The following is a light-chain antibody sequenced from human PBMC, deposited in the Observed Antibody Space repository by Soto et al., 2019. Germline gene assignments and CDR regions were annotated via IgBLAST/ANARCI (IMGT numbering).Light chain of an antibody. V-gene: IGLV2-8*01. J-gene: IGLJ2*01. CDR1: SSDVDGYNY. CDR2: EVV. Sequence: QSVLTQPPSASGSPGQSVTISCTGTSSDVDGYNYDSWYQQHPGTVPKLMSNEVVKRPSGVPDRFSGSKSGNTASLTVSGLPAEDEYYYYRSSYGGSNNVVFGGGTKLTVL. CDR3: SSYGGSNNVV.